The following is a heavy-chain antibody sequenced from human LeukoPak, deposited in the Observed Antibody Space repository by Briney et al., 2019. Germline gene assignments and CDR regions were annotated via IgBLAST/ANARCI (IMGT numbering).Heavy chain of an antibody. D-gene: IGHD1-26*01. CDR3: ANRQVGDDY. Sequence: SETLSLTCAVYGGSFSGYYWSWIRQPPGKGLEWIGEINHSGSTNYNPSLRSRVTISVDTSKNQFSLKLSSVTAEDTAVYYCANRQVGDDYWGQGTLVTVSS. J-gene: IGHJ4*02. CDR2: INHSGST. CDR1: GGSFSGYY. V-gene: IGHV4-34*01.